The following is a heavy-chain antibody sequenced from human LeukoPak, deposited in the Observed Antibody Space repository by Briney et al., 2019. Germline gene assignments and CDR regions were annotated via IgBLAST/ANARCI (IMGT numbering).Heavy chain of an antibody. J-gene: IGHJ4*02. CDR2: ISSSSSYI. CDR1: GFTFSSYI. D-gene: IGHD6-19*01. V-gene: IGHV3-21*01. CDR3: ARESRAVADNFDY. Sequence: GGSLRLSCAASGFTFSSYIMNWVRQAPGKGLEWVSSISSSSSYIYYADSVKGRFTISRGNAKNSLYLQMNSLRAEDTAVYYCARESRAVADNFDYWGQGTLVTVSS.